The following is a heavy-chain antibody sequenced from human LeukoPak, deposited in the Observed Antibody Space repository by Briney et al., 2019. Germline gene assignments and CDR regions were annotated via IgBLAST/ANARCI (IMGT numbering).Heavy chain of an antibody. CDR2: INTSTGNP. Sequence: ASVKVSCKVSGNIITSYAMNWVRQAPGLGLEWMGWINTSTGNPTYAQGFTGRFVFSLDTSVRTAYLQISSLKAEDTAVYYCAAADTSFGYFDYWGQGTLVTVSS. J-gene: IGHJ4*02. CDR3: AAADTSFGYFDY. V-gene: IGHV7-4-1*02. D-gene: IGHD6-19*01. CDR1: GNIITSYA.